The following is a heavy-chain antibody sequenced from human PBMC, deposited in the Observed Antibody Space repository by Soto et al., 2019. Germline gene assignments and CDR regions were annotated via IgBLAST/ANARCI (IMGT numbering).Heavy chain of an antibody. CDR3: ARAASFYYDNTGYYHFDY. J-gene: IGHJ4*02. Sequence: SETLSLTCAVSSGSIDNVYWWSWVRQSPGKGLEWIGYIYYSGSTYYNPSLKSRVIISVDTSKNHFSLRLRSVTAADTAVYYCARAASFYYDNTGYYHFDYWGQGSLVTVSS. CDR1: SGSIDNVYW. CDR2: IYYSGST. D-gene: IGHD3-22*01. V-gene: IGHV4-31*11.